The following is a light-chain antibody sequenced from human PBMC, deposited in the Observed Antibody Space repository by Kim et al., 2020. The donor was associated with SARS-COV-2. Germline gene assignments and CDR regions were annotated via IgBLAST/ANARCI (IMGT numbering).Light chain of an antibody. CDR3: QQYNSYSLT. J-gene: IGKJ4*01. Sequence: ASVGDRVTITCRASQSSSSWLAWYQQKPGKAPKVLIYDASSLESGVPSRFSGSGSGTEFTLTISSLQPDDFATYYCQQYNSYSLTFGGGTKVDIK. CDR2: DAS. CDR1: QSSSSW. V-gene: IGKV1-5*01.